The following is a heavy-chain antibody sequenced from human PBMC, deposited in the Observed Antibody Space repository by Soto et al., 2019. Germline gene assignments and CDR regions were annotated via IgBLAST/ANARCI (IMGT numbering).Heavy chain of an antibody. D-gene: IGHD2-2*01. V-gene: IGHV4-31*03. CDR1: GGSITTGGTY. CDR3: ASGTFNTTSFDF. J-gene: IGHJ4*01. Sequence: LSLTCSVSGGSITTGGTYWSWARLLPGKGLQWVGYIYYTGAAYYNPALKSRVTISLDTSENRFSLKLTSVTAADTAVYYCASGTFNTTSFDFWGHGRQVTVSS. CDR2: IYYTGAA.